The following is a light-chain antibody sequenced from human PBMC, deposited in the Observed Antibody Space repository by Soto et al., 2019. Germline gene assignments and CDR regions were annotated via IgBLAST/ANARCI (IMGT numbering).Light chain of an antibody. CDR1: QSVSSSY. CDR2: GAS. J-gene: IGKJ1*01. V-gene: IGKV3-20*01. CDR3: QQYGSSPWA. Sequence: EFVLTQSPGTLSLSPGERATLSCRASQSVSSSYVAWYQQKPGQAPRLLIYGASSRATGIPDRFSGSGSETDFTLTISRLEPEDFAVYYCQQYGSSPWAFGQGTK.